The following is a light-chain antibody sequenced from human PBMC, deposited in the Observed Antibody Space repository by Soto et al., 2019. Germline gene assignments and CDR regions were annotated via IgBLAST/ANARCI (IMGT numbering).Light chain of an antibody. CDR3: QQYGSAPWT. V-gene: IGKV3-20*01. J-gene: IGKJ1*01. CDR2: GAS. CDR1: QSVRGNY. Sequence: EIVLTQSPGTLSLSPGERATLSCRASQSVRGNYLAWHQQKPGQAPRLLIYGASSRATGIPDRFSGSGSGTDVTLTISGLEPEDSAVYYCQQYGSAPWTFGQGTKVEIK.